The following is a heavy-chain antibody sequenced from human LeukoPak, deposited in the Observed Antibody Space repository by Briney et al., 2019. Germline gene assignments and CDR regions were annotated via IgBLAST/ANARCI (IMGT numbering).Heavy chain of an antibody. CDR3: ARESKGWARDFNFDY. D-gene: IGHD6-19*01. CDR2: ISYDGSNK. CDR1: GFTFSSYA. V-gene: IGHV3-30*04. J-gene: IGHJ4*02. Sequence: GGSLRLSCAASGFTFSSYAMHWVRQAPGKGLEWVAVISYDGSNKYYADSVKGRFTIPRDNSKNTLYLQMNSLRAEDTAVYYCARESKGWARDFNFDYWGQGTLVTVSS.